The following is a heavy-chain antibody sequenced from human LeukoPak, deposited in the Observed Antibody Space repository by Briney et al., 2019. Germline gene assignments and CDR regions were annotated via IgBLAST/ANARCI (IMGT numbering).Heavy chain of an antibody. Sequence: ASVKVSCKASGGTFSSYAISWVRQAPGQGLEWMGGIIPIFGTANYAQKFQGRVTITTDESTSTAYMELSSLRSEDTAVYYCARGRYCTNGVCGSAHRDYWGQGTLVTVSS. D-gene: IGHD2-8*01. J-gene: IGHJ4*02. CDR2: IIPIFGTA. V-gene: IGHV1-69*05. CDR1: GGTFSSYA. CDR3: ARGRYCTNGVCGSAHRDY.